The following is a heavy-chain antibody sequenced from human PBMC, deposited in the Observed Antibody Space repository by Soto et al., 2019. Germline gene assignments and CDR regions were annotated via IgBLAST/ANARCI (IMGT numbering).Heavy chain of an antibody. CDR2: IYYSGST. CDR1: GGSISSGDYY. Sequence: SETLSLTCTVSGGSISSGDYYWSWIRQPPGKGLEWIGYIYYSGSTYYNPSLKSRVTISVDTSRNQFSLKLSSVTAADTAVYYCAREYYYDSSGSYFDYWGQGTLVTVSS. J-gene: IGHJ4*02. D-gene: IGHD3-22*01. V-gene: IGHV4-30-4*01. CDR3: AREYYYDSSGSYFDY.